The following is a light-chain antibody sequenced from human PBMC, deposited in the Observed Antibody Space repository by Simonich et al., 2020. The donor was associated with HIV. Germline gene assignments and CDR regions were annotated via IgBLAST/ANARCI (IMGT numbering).Light chain of an antibody. CDR1: HIMNSW. Sequence: DIQMTQSPSTLSASVGDRVTITCLASHIMNSWLAWYQQKPGKAPKLLIYKASTLESGVPSRFSGSGSGTEFTLTINSLQPDDFATYYCHQYNGYSNTFGQGTKLEIK. V-gene: IGKV1-5*03. J-gene: IGKJ2*01. CDR2: KAS. CDR3: HQYNGYSNT.